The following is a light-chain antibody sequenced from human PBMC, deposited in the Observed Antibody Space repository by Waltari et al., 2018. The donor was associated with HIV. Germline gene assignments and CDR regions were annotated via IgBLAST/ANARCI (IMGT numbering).Light chain of an antibody. J-gene: IGKJ1*01. V-gene: IGKV3-15*01. Sequence: VLTQSPATLSVSPGERVTLSCRARQTFNGNLACYQQKSGQALRLLSYVAATRDSGSPDRCSGIGSVTRFTLTITGLQSEDSAIYYCHQYNNWPQTFGQGTKVEV. CDR3: HQYNNWPQT. CDR2: VAA. CDR1: QTFNGN.